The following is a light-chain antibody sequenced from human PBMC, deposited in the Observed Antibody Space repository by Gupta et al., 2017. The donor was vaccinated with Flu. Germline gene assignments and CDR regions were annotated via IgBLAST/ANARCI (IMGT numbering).Light chain of an antibody. CDR2: DVA. J-gene: IGLJ2*01. CDR1: SSDVGGYNY. CDR3: SSDTSSSTLV. V-gene: IGLV2-14*03. Sequence: QSALTQPASVSGSPGPSITISCTGTSSDVGGYNYVSWYQQYPGRAPKYITYDVAKRPAGVSSRFSGSKSGNTASLTISGRQAEDEADYYCSSDTSSSTLVFGGGTKVTVL.